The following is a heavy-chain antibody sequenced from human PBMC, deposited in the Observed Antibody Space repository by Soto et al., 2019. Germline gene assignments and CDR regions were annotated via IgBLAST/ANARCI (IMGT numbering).Heavy chain of an antibody. D-gene: IGHD2-15*01. J-gene: IGHJ6*02. CDR1: GFTFRSYA. CDR3: ARGDREDIAVVIGARPGEYGVDV. CDR2: IAYDGSNK. Sequence: SLRLSCAASGFTFRSYAMHWVRQAPGKGLECVAVIAYDGSNKFYRDYVKGRFTISRDNSKNTLYLQINNLKYEDTAVYYCARGDREDIAVVIGARPGEYGVDVWGQGTTVTVSS. V-gene: IGHV3-30-3*01.